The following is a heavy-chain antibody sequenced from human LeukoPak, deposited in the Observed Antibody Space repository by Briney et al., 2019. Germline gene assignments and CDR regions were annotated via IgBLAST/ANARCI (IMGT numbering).Heavy chain of an antibody. CDR1: GYTFTSYY. CDR2: INPSGGST. CDR3: ARDRGMVRVED. V-gene: IGHV1-46*01. Sequence: ASVKVYCKASGYTFTSYYMHWVRQAPGQGLEWMGIINPSGGSTSYAQKFQGRVTMTRDTSTSTVYMELSSLRSEDTAVYYCARDRGMVRVEDWGQGTLVTVSS. J-gene: IGHJ4*02. D-gene: IGHD3-10*01.